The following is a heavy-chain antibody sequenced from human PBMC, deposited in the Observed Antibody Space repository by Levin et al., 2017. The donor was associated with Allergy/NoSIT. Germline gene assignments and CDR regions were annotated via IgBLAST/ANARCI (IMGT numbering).Heavy chain of an antibody. Sequence: PGGSLRLSCAASGFTFSSYSMHWVRQAPGKGLEWVSYISSRSTTIYYADSVKGRFTISRDNAKNSLYLQMNSLRAEDTAVYYCAREDYYDSSGHFDYWGQGTLVTVSS. CDR3: AREDYYDSSGHFDY. CDR2: ISSRSTTI. CDR1: GFTFSSYS. D-gene: IGHD3-22*01. J-gene: IGHJ4*02. V-gene: IGHV3-48*01.